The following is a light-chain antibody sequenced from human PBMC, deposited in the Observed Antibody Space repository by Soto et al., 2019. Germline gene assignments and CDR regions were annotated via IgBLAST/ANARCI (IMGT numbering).Light chain of an antibody. V-gene: IGKV1-33*01. J-gene: IGKJ3*01. Sequence: DIQMTQSPSSLSASVGDRVTITCQASQDISNYLNWYQQNPGKAPKLLIYDAASLQTGVPSRFSGSGSGTDFTLTITILQPEDIETYYCQQHDSLPFTFGPGTKVAIK. CDR3: QQHDSLPFT. CDR2: DAA. CDR1: QDISNY.